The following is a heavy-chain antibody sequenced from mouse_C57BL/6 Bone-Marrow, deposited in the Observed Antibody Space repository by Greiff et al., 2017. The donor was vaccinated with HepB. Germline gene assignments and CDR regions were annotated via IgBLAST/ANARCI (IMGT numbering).Heavy chain of an antibody. CDR3: ARERDLTTVVDWYFDV. V-gene: IGHV1-9*01. Sequence: QVQLQQSGAELMKPGASVKLSCKATGYTFTGYWIEWVKQRPGHGLEWIGEILPGSGSTNYNEKFKGKATFTADTSSNTAYMQLSSLTTEDSAIYYCARERDLTTVVDWYFDVWGTGTTVTVSS. CDR2: ILPGSGST. CDR1: GYTFTGYW. J-gene: IGHJ1*03. D-gene: IGHD1-1*01.